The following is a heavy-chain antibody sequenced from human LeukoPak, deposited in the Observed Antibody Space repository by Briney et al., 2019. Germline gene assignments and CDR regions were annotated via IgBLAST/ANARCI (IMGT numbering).Heavy chain of an antibody. CDR3: ARDPDDSSGYYLVY. Sequence: ASVNVSCKASGYSFTGYFMHWVRPAPGQGREWMGWIKPNSGGTKYEQKFQGRVTMTRDTSIRKAYMELSRLRSDDTAVYYCARDPDDSSGYYLVYWGEGTLVTVSS. D-gene: IGHD3-22*01. J-gene: IGHJ4*02. CDR2: IKPNSGGT. CDR1: GYSFTGYF. V-gene: IGHV1-2*02.